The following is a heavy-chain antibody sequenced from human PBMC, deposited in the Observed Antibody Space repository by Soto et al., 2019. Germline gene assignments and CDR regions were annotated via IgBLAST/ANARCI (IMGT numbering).Heavy chain of an antibody. CDR3: ARRRAYCGGDCWTFDY. CDR2: INHSGST. CDR1: GWSFSGYY. J-gene: IGHJ4*02. V-gene: IGHV4-34*01. D-gene: IGHD2-21*02. Sequence: SETLSLTCSVYGWSFSGYYWSWIRQPPGKGLEWIGEINHSGSTNYNPSLKSRVTISVDTSKNQFSLKLSSVTAADTAVYYCARRRAYCGGDCWTFDYWGQGTLVTVSS.